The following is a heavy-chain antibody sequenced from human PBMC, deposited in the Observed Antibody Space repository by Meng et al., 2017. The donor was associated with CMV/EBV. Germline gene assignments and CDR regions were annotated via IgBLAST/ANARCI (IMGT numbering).Heavy chain of an antibody. CDR3: ARDYSPRITMIVVAHLGY. V-gene: IGHV1-2*02. CDR2: INPNSGGT. J-gene: IGHJ4*02. CDR1: GYTFTGYY. D-gene: IGHD3-22*01. Sequence: ASVKVSCKASGYTFTGYYMYWVRQAPGQGLEWMGWINPNSGGTNYAQKFQGRVTMTRDTSISTAYMELSRLRSDDTAVYYCARDYSPRITMIVVAHLGYWGQGTLVTVSS.